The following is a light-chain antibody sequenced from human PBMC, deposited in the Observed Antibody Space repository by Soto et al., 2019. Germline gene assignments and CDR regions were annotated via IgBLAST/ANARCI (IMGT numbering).Light chain of an antibody. Sequence: AIQLTQSPSSLSASVGDRVTITCRASQDIRGALACYQQKPGKAPKILIYDVSTLESWVPSRFSGSSSGTDFTLTISSLQPVDFATYYCQQFNSYPITFGQGTRLEIK. CDR2: DVS. CDR1: QDIRGA. J-gene: IGKJ5*01. CDR3: QQFNSYPIT. V-gene: IGKV1-13*02.